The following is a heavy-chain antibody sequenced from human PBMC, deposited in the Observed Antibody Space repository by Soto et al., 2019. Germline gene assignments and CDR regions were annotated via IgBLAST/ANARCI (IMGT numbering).Heavy chain of an antibody. CDR1: GFTFSSYS. V-gene: IGHV3-21*01. J-gene: IGHJ3*02. D-gene: IGHD2-15*01. CDR2: ISSSSSYI. CDR3: ASTFETYCSGGSCYSENAFDI. Sequence: GGSLRLSCAASGFTFSSYSMNWVRQAPGKGLEWVSSISSSSSYIYYADSVKGRFTISRDNAKNSLYLQMNSLRAEDTAVYYCASTFETYCSGGSCYSENAFDIWGQGTMVTVSS.